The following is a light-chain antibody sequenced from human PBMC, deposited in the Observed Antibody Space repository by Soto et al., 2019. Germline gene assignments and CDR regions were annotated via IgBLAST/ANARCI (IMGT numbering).Light chain of an antibody. Sequence: EIVLTQSPATLSLSPGESATLSCRASQSVSSSYLAWYQQKPGQAPRLLIYGASNRATGIPARFSGSGSGTDFTLTISSLEPEDFAVYYCQQRSNWPITFGQGTRLEIK. CDR1: QSVSSSY. CDR2: GAS. J-gene: IGKJ5*01. V-gene: IGKV3-11*01. CDR3: QQRSNWPIT.